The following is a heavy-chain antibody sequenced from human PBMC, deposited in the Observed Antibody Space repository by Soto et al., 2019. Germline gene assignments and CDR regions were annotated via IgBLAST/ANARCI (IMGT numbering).Heavy chain of an antibody. CDR2: IIPIFGTA. Sequence: GASVKVSCKASGGTFSSYAISWVRQAPGQGLEWMGGIIPIFGTANYAQKFQGRVTITADESTSTAYMELSSLRSEDTAVYYCAWVYYYGSGSYYRPHTGILKDYGMDVWGQGTTVTVSS. V-gene: IGHV1-69*13. J-gene: IGHJ6*02. D-gene: IGHD3-10*01. CDR3: AWVYYYGSGSYYRPHTGILKDYGMDV. CDR1: GGTFSSYA.